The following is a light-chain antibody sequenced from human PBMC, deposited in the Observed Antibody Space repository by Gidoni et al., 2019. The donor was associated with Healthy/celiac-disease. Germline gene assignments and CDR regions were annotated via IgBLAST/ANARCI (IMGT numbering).Light chain of an antibody. J-gene: IGLJ1*01. Sequence: QSALTQPASVSGSPGQSITISCTGTSSDVGGYNYVSWYQQHPGKAPKLMIHEVSNRPSGVSNRFSGSKSGNTASLTISGLQAEDEADYYCSSYTSTFYVFGTGTKVTVL. V-gene: IGLV2-14*01. CDR2: EVS. CDR1: SSDVGGYNY. CDR3: SSYTSTFYV.